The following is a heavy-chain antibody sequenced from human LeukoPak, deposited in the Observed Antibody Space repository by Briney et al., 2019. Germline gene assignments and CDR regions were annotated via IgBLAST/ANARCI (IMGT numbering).Heavy chain of an antibody. CDR1: GGSIGSGDYY. CDR3: AREEDTAMVRGSGSFDY. CDR2: IYYSGST. D-gene: IGHD5-18*01. V-gene: IGHV4-30-4*08. Sequence: SQTLSLTCTVSGGSIGSGDYYWSWIRQPPGKGLEWIGYIYYSGSTYYNPSLKSRVTISVDTSKNQFSLKLSSVTAADTAVYYCAREEDTAMVRGSGSFDYWGQGTLVTVSS. J-gene: IGHJ4*02.